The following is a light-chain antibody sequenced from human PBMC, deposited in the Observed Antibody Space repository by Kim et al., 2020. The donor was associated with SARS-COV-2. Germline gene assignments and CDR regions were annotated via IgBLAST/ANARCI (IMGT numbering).Light chain of an antibody. CDR3: QQYSRYSWT. CDR2: KAS. CDR1: QSIRSW. J-gene: IGKJ1*01. V-gene: IGKV1-5*03. Sequence: ASVGESVTITCRASQSIRSWLAWYQKKPGKAPNLLIYKASTLQSGVPSRFSGSGSGTEFTLTISSLQPDDSATYYCQQYSRYSWTFGQGTKVEIK.